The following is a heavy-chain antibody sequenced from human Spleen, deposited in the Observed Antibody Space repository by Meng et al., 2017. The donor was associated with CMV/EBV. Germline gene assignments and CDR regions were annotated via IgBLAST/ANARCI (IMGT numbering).Heavy chain of an antibody. Sequence: GGSLRLSCAASGFTVSSNYMSWVRQAPGKGLEWVSGISGSGESTLYADSVKGRFTISRDNSKDTLNLQMNSLRAEDTAIYYCAKTIFGVITRGFDYWGQGTLVTVSS. CDR1: GFTVSSNY. J-gene: IGHJ4*02. CDR2: ISGSGEST. CDR3: AKTIFGVITRGFDY. V-gene: IGHV3-23*01. D-gene: IGHD3-3*01.